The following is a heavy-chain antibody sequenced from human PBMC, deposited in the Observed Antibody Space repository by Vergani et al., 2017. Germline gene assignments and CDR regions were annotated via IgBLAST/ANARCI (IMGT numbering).Heavy chain of an antibody. CDR3: AKDLGTSSGGGWFDP. CDR1: GFTSAGYA. D-gene: IGHD6-6*01. CDR2: ISWNSNSI. V-gene: IGHV3-9*02. J-gene: IGHJ5*02. Sequence: EVQLEESGGGLVLPGRSLRLSCVASGFTSAGYAMHWVRQAPGKGLEWVSGISWNSNSIGYADSVKGRFTISRDNAMNSLYLQMNSLRAEDPALYYCAKDLGTSSGGGWFDPWGQGTLVTVSS.